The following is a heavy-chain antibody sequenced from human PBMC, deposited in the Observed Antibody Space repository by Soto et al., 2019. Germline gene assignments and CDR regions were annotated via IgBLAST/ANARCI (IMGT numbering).Heavy chain of an antibody. CDR3: ARRRQLVAALDY. Sequence: PSETLSLTCTVSGGSISSSSYYWGWIRQPPGKGLEWIGSIYYSGSTNYNPSLKSRVTISVDTSKNQFSLKVSSLTAADTAVYYCARRRQLVAALDYWGQGTLVTVSS. CDR2: IYYSGST. J-gene: IGHJ4*02. D-gene: IGHD2-15*01. V-gene: IGHV4-39*01. CDR1: GGSISSSSYY.